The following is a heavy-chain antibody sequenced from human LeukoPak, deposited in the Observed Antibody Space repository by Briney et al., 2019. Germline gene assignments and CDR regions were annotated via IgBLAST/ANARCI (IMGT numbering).Heavy chain of an antibody. CDR2: INPNSGGT. V-gene: IGHV1-2*02. Sequence: ASVKVSCKASGYTFTGYYMHWVRQAPGQGLEWMGWINPNSGGTNYAQKFQGRLTMTRDTSISTAYMELSRLRSEDTAVYYCAREPEVGLSAFDIWGQGTMVTVSS. CDR1: GYTFTGYY. D-gene: IGHD1-26*01. CDR3: AREPEVGLSAFDI. J-gene: IGHJ3*02.